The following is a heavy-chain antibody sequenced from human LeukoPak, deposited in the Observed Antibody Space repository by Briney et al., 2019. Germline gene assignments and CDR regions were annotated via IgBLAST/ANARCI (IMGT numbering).Heavy chain of an antibody. Sequence: SETLSLTCAVYRGSFSGYWSWIRQPPGKGLEWIGEIHHSGSTNYNPSLKSRVTISVDTSKNQFSLNLSSVTAADTAVYYCARDGSRGVRLGARSDWFDPWGQGTLVTVSS. CDR3: ARDGSRGVRLGARSDWFDP. V-gene: IGHV4-34*01. CDR1: RGSFSGY. J-gene: IGHJ5*02. CDR2: IHHSGST. D-gene: IGHD1-26*01.